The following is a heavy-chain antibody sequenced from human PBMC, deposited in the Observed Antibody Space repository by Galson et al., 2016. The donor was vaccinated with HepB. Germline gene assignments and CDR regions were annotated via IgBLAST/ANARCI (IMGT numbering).Heavy chain of an antibody. CDR2: IYSGGRT. D-gene: IGHD2-15*01. J-gene: IGHJ4*02. Sequence: ATLSLTCTVAGGPVTSASNYWGWIRQPPGKGLEWIGTIYSGGRTYYNPSLMSRLAISVDTSKTRFSLRLSSVTAADTAVYYCARHSSYYGNFDYWGQGTLVTVSS. V-gene: IGHV4-39*01. CDR1: GGPVTSASNY. CDR3: ARHSSYYGNFDY.